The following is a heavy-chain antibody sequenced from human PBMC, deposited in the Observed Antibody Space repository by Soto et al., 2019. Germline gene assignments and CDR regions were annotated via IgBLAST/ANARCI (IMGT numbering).Heavy chain of an antibody. J-gene: IGHJ6*02. CDR3: ARDQGYSYGYYYYCGMDV. Sequence: QVQLVESGGGVVQPGRSLRLSCAASGFTFSSYGMHWVRQAPGKGLEWVAVIWYDGSNKYYADSVKGRFTISRDNSKNTXXLQMNSLRAEDTAVYYCARDQGYSYGYYYYCGMDVWGRGPTVTVSS. V-gene: IGHV3-33*01. CDR2: IWYDGSNK. D-gene: IGHD5-18*01. CDR1: GFTFSSYG.